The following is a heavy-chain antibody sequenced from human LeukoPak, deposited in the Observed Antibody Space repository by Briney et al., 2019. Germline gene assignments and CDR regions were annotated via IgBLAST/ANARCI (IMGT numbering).Heavy chain of an antibody. V-gene: IGHV4-34*01. D-gene: IGHD3-9*01. CDR2: INHSGST. CDR1: GGSFSGYY. J-gene: IGHJ5*02. Sequence: KASETLSLTCAVYGGSFSGYYWSWIRQPSGKGLEWIGEINHSGSTNYNPSLKSRVTISVDTSKNQFSLKLSSVTAADTAVYYCARGVRYFDWLLDPLGGGHQNWFDPWGQGTLVTVSS. CDR3: ARGVRYFDWLLDPLGGGHQNWFDP.